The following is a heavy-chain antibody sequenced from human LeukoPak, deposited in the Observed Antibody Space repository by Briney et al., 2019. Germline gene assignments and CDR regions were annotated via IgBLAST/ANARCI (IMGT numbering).Heavy chain of an antibody. CDR2: IHYSGST. J-gene: IGHJ5*02. Sequence: SETLCLTCTVFGGSISSNTYYWGWIRRPPGKGLEWIGNIHYSGSTYYNPSLKSRVTISVDTSKNQFSLNLSSLTAADTAVYYCATSDTVSTYNWFDPRGQGTLVTVSS. CDR3: ATSDTVSTYNWFDP. D-gene: IGHD5/OR15-5a*01. CDR1: GGSISSNTYY. V-gene: IGHV4-39*01.